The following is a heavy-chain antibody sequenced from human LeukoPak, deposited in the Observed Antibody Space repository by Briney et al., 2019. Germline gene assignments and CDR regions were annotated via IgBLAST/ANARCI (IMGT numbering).Heavy chain of an antibody. Sequence: GGSLRLSCAASGFTFSSYAMSWVRQAPGKGLEWVSAISGSGGSTYYADSVKGRFTISRDNSKNTLYLQMNSLRAEDTAVYYCARATYYYDSSGYYEPTIFDYWGQGTLVTVSS. CDR2: ISGSGGST. V-gene: IGHV3-23*01. CDR1: GFTFSSYA. CDR3: ARATYYYDSSGYYEPTIFDY. D-gene: IGHD3-22*01. J-gene: IGHJ4*02.